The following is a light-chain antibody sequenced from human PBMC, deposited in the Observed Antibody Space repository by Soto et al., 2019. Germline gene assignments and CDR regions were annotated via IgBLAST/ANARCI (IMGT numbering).Light chain of an antibody. J-gene: IGKJ1*01. Sequence: DIQMTQSPSTLSSSVGDRVTISXRASHSIIRWLSWYQQKPGXAPKXXXDNXSSLERGGPSRLSGSGSATEFTLPISSMHPDDFANYYFQHYNSYSEAFGQGTKVDIK. CDR3: QHYNSYSEA. CDR1: HSIIRW. CDR2: NXS. V-gene: IGKV1-5*01.